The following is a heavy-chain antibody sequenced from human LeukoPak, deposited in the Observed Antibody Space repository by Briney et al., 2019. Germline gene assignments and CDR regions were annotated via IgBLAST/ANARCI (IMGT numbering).Heavy chain of an antibody. V-gene: IGHV4-59*08. CDR1: GGSISSYY. Sequence: PSETLSLTCTVSGGSISSYYWSWIRQPPGKGLEWIGYIYYSGSTYYNPSLKSRVTISVDTSKNQFSLKLSSVTAADTAVYYCARNTVYCMDVWGQGTTVTVSS. CDR2: IYYSGST. J-gene: IGHJ6*02. CDR3: ARNTVYCMDV.